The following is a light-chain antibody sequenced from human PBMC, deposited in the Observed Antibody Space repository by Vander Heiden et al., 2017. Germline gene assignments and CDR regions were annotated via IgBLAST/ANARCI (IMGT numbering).Light chain of an antibody. CDR1: QSISSY. Sequence: DITMPQSPSSLSASVGDRVTITCRASQSISSYLNWYQQKPEKAPKLLIYAASSLQSGVPSRFSGSGSGTDFTLTISSLQPEDFATYYCQQSYSTPYTFGQGTKLEIK. V-gene: IGKV1-39*01. CDR2: AAS. CDR3: QQSYSTPYT. J-gene: IGKJ2*01.